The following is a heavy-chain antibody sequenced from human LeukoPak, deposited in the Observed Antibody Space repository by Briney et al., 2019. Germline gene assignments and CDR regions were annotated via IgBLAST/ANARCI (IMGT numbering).Heavy chain of an antibody. CDR1: GGSITTYY. D-gene: IGHD6-19*01. CDR2: IYNTGTT. CDR3: ARTFPVAGTYYGMDV. J-gene: IGHJ6*02. V-gene: IGHV4-59*01. Sequence: SETLSLTCTVSGGSITTYYWSWLRQPPGKGLEWIGYIYNTGTTTYNPSLRSRVTISLDTSKNQFSLKLSSVTAADTAVYYCARTFPVAGTYYGMDVWGRGTTVTVS.